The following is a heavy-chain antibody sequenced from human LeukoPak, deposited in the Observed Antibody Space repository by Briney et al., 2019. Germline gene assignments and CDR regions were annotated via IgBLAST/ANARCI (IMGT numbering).Heavy chain of an antibody. CDR1: GFTFSSYA. CDR3: AKESGTYYYDSSGYQPLDY. D-gene: IGHD3-22*01. Sequence: GGSLRLSCAASGFTFSSYAMSWVRQAPGKGLEWVSAISGSGGSTYYADSVKGRFTISRDNSKNTLYLQMNSLSAEDTAVYYCAKESGTYYYDSSGYQPLDYWGQGTLVTVSS. J-gene: IGHJ4*02. V-gene: IGHV3-23*01. CDR2: ISGSGGST.